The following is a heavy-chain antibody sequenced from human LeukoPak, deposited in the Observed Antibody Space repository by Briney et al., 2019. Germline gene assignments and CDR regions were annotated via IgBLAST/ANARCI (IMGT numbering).Heavy chain of an antibody. CDR3: ARERWELRGWYFDL. J-gene: IGHJ2*01. CDR1: GGSFSGYY. V-gene: IGHV4-34*01. Sequence: SETLSLTCAVYGGSFSGYYWSWIRQPPGKGLEWIGEINHSGSTNYNPSLKSRVTISVDTSKNQFSLKLSSVTAADTAVYYCARERWELRGWYFDLWGRGTLVTVSS. CDR2: INHSGST. D-gene: IGHD1-26*01.